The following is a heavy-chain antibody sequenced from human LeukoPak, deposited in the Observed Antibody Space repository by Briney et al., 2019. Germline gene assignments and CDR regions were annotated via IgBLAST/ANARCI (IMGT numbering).Heavy chain of an antibody. Sequence: GGSLRLSCAASGFTFSNYGMHWVRPAPGKGLEWVAFIRYDGSNKYYADSVKGRFTISRDNSKNTLYLQMNSLRPEDTAVYYCAKDHFPDPDYYGSGRYVDYWGQEPWVTVSS. D-gene: IGHD3-10*01. J-gene: IGHJ4*02. CDR3: AKDHFPDPDYYGSGRYVDY. CDR1: GFTFSNYG. CDR2: IRYDGSNK. V-gene: IGHV3-30*02.